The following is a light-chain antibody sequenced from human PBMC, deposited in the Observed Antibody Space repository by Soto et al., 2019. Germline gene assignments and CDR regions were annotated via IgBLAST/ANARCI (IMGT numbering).Light chain of an antibody. Sequence: ILMTQSPSSLSAFVGDRVTITCRASQDIGNFLAWYQQKPGKVPKLQIYAASTLQSGVPSRFIGSGSGTDFTLTISGLQPEDVATYYCQKCKVAPFTFGGGTKVEIK. CDR3: QKCKVAPFT. J-gene: IGKJ4*01. V-gene: IGKV1-27*01. CDR1: QDIGNF. CDR2: AAS.